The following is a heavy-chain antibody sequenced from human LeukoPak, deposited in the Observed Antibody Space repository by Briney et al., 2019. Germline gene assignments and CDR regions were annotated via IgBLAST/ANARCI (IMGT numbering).Heavy chain of an antibody. CDR1: GYTLTELS. D-gene: IGHD1-1*01. V-gene: IGHV1-24*01. CDR3: ATTSPLERRHYFDY. CDR2: FDPEDGET. J-gene: IGHJ4*02. Sequence: GSSVTVSFKFSGYTLTELSMHWVRQAPGKGLEGMGGFDPEDGETIYAQKFQGRVTMTEDTSTDTAYMELSSLRSEDTAVYYCATTSPLERRHYFDYWGQGTLVTVSS.